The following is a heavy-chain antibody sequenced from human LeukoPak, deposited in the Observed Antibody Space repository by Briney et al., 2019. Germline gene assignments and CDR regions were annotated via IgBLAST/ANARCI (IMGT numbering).Heavy chain of an antibody. J-gene: IGHJ3*02. Sequence: PSQTLSLTCTVSGSSISSGDYYWSWIRQPPGKGLEWIGYIYYSGSTYYNPSLKSRVTISVDTSKNQFSLKLSSLTAADTAVYYCARDRYYYGYNAFDIWGQGTMVTVSS. CDR1: GSSISSGDYY. CDR2: IYYSGST. CDR3: ARDRYYYGYNAFDI. D-gene: IGHD3-10*01. V-gene: IGHV4-30-4*01.